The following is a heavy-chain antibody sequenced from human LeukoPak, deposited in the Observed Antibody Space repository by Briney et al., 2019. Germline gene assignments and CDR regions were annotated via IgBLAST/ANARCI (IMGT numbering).Heavy chain of an antibody. D-gene: IGHD1-26*01. J-gene: IGHJ4*02. CDR2: ISSSSSTI. CDR3: ARAWYSWGYYFDY. V-gene: IGHV3-48*02. CDR1: GFTFSSYS. Sequence: PGGSLRLSCAASGFTFSSYSMNWVRQAPGKGLEWVSYISSSSSTIFYADSVKDRFTISRDNAKNSLYLQMHSLRDEDTAVYYCARAWYSWGYYFDYWGQGTLVTVSS.